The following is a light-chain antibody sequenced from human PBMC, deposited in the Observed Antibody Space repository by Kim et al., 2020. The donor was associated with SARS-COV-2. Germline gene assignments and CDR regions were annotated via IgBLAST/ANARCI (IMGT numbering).Light chain of an antibody. CDR2: GAS. CDR1: QAVGDN. CDR3: QKYDKWPLT. J-gene: IGKJ4*01. Sequence: VSPEESVTLSCRASQAVGDNLAWYQQKPGQAPRLLMYGASSRASGVPVRFTGRGSGTDFTLTISSLQSEDFGVYYCQKYDKWPLTFGGGTKVDIK. V-gene: IGKV3-15*01.